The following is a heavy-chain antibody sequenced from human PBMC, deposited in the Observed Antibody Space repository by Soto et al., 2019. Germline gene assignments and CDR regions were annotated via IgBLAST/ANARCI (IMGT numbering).Heavy chain of an antibody. J-gene: IGHJ5*02. D-gene: IGHD3-22*01. CDR3: ARDRGPSSGYYPYWFDP. Sequence: QVQLVQSGAEVKKPGSSVKVSCKASGGTFSSYAINWVRQAPGQGLEWMGGIIPIFGTANYAQKFQGRVTITADESTSTAYMELSSLRSEDTDVYYCARDRGPSSGYYPYWFDPWGQGTLVTVSS. CDR1: GGTFSSYA. V-gene: IGHV1-69*12. CDR2: IIPIFGTA.